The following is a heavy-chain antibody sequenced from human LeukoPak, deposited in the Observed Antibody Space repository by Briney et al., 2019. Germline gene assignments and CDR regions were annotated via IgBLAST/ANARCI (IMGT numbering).Heavy chain of an antibody. V-gene: IGHV3-23*01. CDR1: GFTFGNYA. J-gene: IGHJ2*01. CDR3: AKGRRSCNSASCHLWYFDL. D-gene: IGHD2-2*01. Sequence: GGSLTLSCPASGFTFGNYAFSWVRQAPGKGLEWISQISASSNYKYYADSVKGRFTIYRDNAKNTLFLQMSSLTDEDTAVYFCAKGRRSCNSASCHLWYFDLWGRGTLVSVSS. CDR2: ISASSNYK.